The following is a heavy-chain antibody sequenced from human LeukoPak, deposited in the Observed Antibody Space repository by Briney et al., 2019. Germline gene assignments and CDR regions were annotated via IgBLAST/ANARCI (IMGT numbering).Heavy chain of an antibody. CDR1: GFTFSTYA. J-gene: IGHJ4*02. V-gene: IGHV3-23*01. Sequence: GGSLRLSRAASGFTFSTYAMSWVRQAPGKGLEWVSTISGSGDSTYSADSVKGRFTISRDNSKNTLYLQMNSLRAEDTAVYYCAKERRGFSYGPLDYWGQGTLVTVSS. CDR3: AKERRGFSYGPLDY. D-gene: IGHD5-18*01. CDR2: ISGSGDST.